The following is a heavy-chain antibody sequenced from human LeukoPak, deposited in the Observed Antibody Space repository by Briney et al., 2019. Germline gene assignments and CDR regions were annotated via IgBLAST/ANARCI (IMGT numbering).Heavy chain of an antibody. Sequence: GGSLRLSCAASGFTFSSYSMNWVRQAPGTGLEWVSSISSSSSYIYYADSVKGRFTISRDNAKNSLYLQMNSLRAEDTAVYYCARANKGRQWLDYWGQGTLVTVSS. D-gene: IGHD6-19*01. CDR1: GFTFSSYS. CDR2: ISSSSSYI. J-gene: IGHJ4*02. V-gene: IGHV3-21*01. CDR3: ARANKGRQWLDY.